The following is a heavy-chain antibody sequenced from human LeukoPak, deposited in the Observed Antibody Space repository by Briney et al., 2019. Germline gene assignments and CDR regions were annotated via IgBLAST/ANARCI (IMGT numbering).Heavy chain of an antibody. D-gene: IGHD6-19*01. CDR3: ARLTVPGTPPGY. J-gene: IGHJ4*02. Sequence: SETLSLTCAVSGYSISSGYYWGWIRLPPGKGLEWIGTIYHSGSTYYNPSLKSRVTISVDTSKNQFSLKLSSVTAADTAVYYCARLTVPGTPPGYWGQGTLVTVSS. CDR1: GYSISSGYY. V-gene: IGHV4-38-2*01. CDR2: IYHSGST.